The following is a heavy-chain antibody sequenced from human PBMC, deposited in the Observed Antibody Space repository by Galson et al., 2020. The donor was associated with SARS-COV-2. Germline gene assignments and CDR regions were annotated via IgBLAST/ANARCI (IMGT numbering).Heavy chain of an antibody. CDR2: ISGSGDSA. D-gene: IGHD3-10*01. CDR1: GFTFSSYA. CDR3: AKEACFEELLSPIDY. Sequence: GESLKISCAASGFTFSSYAMNWVRQAPGKGLEWVSIISGSGDSAYYADSVKGRFTISRDNSQNTLYLQMNSLRAEDTAVYYCAKEACFEELLSPIDYWGQGTLVTVS. V-gene: IGHV3-23*01. J-gene: IGHJ4*02.